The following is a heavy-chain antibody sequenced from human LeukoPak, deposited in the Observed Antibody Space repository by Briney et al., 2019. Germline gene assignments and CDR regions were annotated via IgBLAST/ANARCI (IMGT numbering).Heavy chain of an antibody. J-gene: IGHJ1*01. D-gene: IGHD3-16*01. V-gene: IGHV3-33*06. CDR2: IWYDGSNK. CDR3: AKDTRSRYLQD. CDR1: GFIFSNHG. Sequence: GGSLRLSCAASGFIFSNHGMHWVRQAPGKGLEWVAVIWYDGSNKYYVDSAKGRFTISRDNSKNTLYLQMDSLRAGDTAVYYCAKDTRSRYLQDWGQGTLVTVSS.